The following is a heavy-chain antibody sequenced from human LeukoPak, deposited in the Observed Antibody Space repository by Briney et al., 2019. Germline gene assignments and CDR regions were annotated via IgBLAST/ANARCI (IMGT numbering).Heavy chain of an antibody. CDR1: EFTFSSYA. CDR3: AKREYNFWSGYYY. CDR2: ISDSGGST. D-gene: IGHD3-3*01. Sequence: GGSLRLSCAASEFTFSSYAMSSVRQAPGKGLEWVSSISDSGGSTYYADSVKGRFTISRDNSKNTLYLQMNSLRAEDTAIYYCAKREYNFWSGYYYWGQGTLVTVSS. V-gene: IGHV3-23*01. J-gene: IGHJ4*02.